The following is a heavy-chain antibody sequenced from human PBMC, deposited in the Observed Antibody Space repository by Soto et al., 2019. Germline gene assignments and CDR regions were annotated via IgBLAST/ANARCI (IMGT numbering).Heavy chain of an antibody. D-gene: IGHD3-3*01. CDR3: ARDPITIFGVVIPYYYMDV. CDR1: GYTFTSYG. J-gene: IGHJ6*03. CDR2: ISAYNGNT. V-gene: IGHV1-18*01. Sequence: ASVKVSCKASGYTFTSYGISWVRQAPGQGLEWMGWISAYNGNTNYAQKLQGRVTMTTDTSTSTAYMELRSLRSDDTAVYYCARDPITIFGVVIPYYYMDVSGKGTTVTVSS.